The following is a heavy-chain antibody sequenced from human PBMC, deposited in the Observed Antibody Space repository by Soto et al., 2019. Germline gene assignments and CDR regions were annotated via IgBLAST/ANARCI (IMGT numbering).Heavy chain of an antibody. Sequence: QVQLVESGGGVVQPGRSLRLSCAASGFTFSSYGMHWVRQAPGKGLEWVAVISYDGSNKYYADSVKGRFTISRDNSKNTLYLQMNSLRAEDTDVYYCAKDRRVVAVAAPFDSWGQGTLVTVSS. D-gene: IGHD6-19*01. V-gene: IGHV3-30*18. CDR2: ISYDGSNK. CDR1: GFTFSSYG. CDR3: AKDRRVVAVAAPFDS. J-gene: IGHJ4*02.